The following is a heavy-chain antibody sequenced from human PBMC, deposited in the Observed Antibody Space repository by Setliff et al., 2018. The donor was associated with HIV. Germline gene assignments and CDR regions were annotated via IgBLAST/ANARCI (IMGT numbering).Heavy chain of an antibody. J-gene: IGHJ5*02. V-gene: IGHV1-2*06. CDR1: GYTFNDNY. D-gene: IGHD3-22*01. CDR3: ARGADHFDTSGYYSFFDP. CDR2: ISPDIGDT. Sequence: ASVKVSCKASGYTFNDNYIHWVRQAPGQGLEWMGRISPDIGDTNYAQMFHGRVTMTRDTSISTAYMELSSLKSDDTSVYYCARGADHFDTSGYYSFFDPWGQGTLVTVSS.